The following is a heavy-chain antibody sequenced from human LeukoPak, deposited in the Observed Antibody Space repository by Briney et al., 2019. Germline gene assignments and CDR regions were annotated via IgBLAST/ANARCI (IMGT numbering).Heavy chain of an antibody. CDR1: GFTFSSYG. J-gene: IGHJ4*02. Sequence: PGGSLRLSCAASGFTFSSYGMRWVRQAPGKGLEWVALIWYDGRNKYYADSVKGRFTISRDNSKNTLYLQMNSLRAEDTAVYYCAREGVGATTVGNYWGQGTLVTVSS. D-gene: IGHD1-26*01. V-gene: IGHV3-33*01. CDR3: AREGVGATTVGNY. CDR2: IWYDGRNK.